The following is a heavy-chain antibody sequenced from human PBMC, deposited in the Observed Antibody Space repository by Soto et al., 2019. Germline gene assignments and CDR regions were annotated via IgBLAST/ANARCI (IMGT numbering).Heavy chain of an antibody. J-gene: IGHJ5*02. Sequence: QVQLVESGCGVVQPGRSLRLSCAASGFTFSSYGMHWVRQAPGKGLEWVAVISYDGSNKYYADAVKGRFSISRDNSKNTMYLQMNSLRAEDTAVYYCAKSLSYYDILTCYSGWFDPWGQGTLVTVSS. CDR3: AKSLSYYDILTCYSGWFDP. V-gene: IGHV3-30*18. CDR1: GFTFSSYG. D-gene: IGHD3-9*01. CDR2: ISYDGSNK.